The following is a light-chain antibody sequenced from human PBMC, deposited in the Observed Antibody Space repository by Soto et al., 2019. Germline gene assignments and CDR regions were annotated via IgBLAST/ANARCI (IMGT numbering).Light chain of an antibody. CDR2: DVS. J-gene: IGLJ1*01. CDR3: LSYTSSDTYV. CDR1: SSDVGAYNY. Sequence: QSVLTQPASVSGSPGQSITISCTGISSDVGAYNYVSWYQQYPGKAPKLIIFDVSNRPSGVSNRLSGSKSGNTASLTISGLQAEDEADYYCLSYTSSDTYVFGTGTKVTVL. V-gene: IGLV2-14*03.